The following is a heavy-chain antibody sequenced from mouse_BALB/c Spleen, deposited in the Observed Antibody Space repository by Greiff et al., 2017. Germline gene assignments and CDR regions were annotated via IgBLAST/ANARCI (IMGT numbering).Heavy chain of an antibody. D-gene: IGHD2-4*01. CDR2: ISSGGST. J-gene: IGHJ3*01. Sequence: EVMLVESGGGLVKPGGSLKLSCAASGFTFSSYAMSWVRQTPEKRLEWVASISSGGSTYYPDSVKGRFTISRDNARNILYLQMSSLRSEDTAMYYCATIYYDYDEFAYWGQGTLVTVSA. CDR1: GFTFSSYA. CDR3: ATIYYDYDEFAY. V-gene: IGHV5-6-5*01.